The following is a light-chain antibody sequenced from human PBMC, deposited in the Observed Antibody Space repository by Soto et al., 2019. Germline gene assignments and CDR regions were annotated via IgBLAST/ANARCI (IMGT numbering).Light chain of an antibody. CDR3: AGWDDSLHGLL. Sequence: QSVLTQPPSASGTPGQRVTISCSGGSSNIGTNYIYWYQQLPGTAPKLLIYRNNLRPSGVPDRFSASKSDTSASLAISGLRSEDEADYFCAGWDDSLHGLLFGAGTKVTVL. CDR2: RNN. CDR1: SSNIGTNY. V-gene: IGLV1-47*01. J-gene: IGLJ1*01.